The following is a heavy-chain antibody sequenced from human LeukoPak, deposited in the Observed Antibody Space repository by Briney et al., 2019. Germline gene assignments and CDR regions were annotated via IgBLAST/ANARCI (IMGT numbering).Heavy chain of an antibody. CDR1: GGSFSGYY. J-gene: IGHJ2*01. CDR3: ARVTPYYDFWSGPRTSWYFDL. V-gene: IGHV4-34*01. D-gene: IGHD3-3*01. CDR2: INHSGST. Sequence: PSETLSLTCAVYGGSFSGYYWSLIRQPPGKGLEWIGEINHSGSTNYNPSLKSRVTISVDTSKNQFSLKLSSVTAADTAVYYCARVTPYYDFWSGPRTSWYFDLWGRGTLVTVSS.